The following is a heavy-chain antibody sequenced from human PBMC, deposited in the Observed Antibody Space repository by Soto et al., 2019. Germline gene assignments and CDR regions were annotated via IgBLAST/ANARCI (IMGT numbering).Heavy chain of an antibody. Sequence: GASVKVSCKASGGTFSSYAISWVRQAPGQGLEWMGGIIPIFGTANYAQKFQGRVTITADKSTSTAYMELSSLRSEDTAVYYCARGSFGRWSVYGAFDIWAQGTMVTVS. D-gene: IGHD2-8*01. CDR2: IIPIFGTA. CDR3: ARGSFGRWSVYGAFDI. J-gene: IGHJ3*02. CDR1: GGTFSSYA. V-gene: IGHV1-69*06.